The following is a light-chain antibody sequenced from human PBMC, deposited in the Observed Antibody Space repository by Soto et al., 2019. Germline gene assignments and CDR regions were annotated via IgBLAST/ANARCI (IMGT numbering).Light chain of an antibody. J-gene: IGKJ2*01. CDR2: GAS. CDR3: QQSSNWPYT. CDR1: QTVRDN. Sequence: EIVMTHSPATLSVSPGDRATLSCRASQTVRDNLAWYQQKPCQAPRLLIYGASTRATRIPARFSGSGSGTEFNLPSDSLQSEDFAIYFCQQSSNWPYTVGQGTKREI. V-gene: IGKV3-15*01.